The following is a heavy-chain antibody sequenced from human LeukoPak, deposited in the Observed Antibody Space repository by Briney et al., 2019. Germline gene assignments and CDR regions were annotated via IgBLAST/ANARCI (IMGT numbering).Heavy chain of an antibody. V-gene: IGHV4-59*08. J-gene: IGHJ4*02. CDR2: IYYSGST. D-gene: IGHD6-6*01. CDR1: GASISSHY. CDR3: ARLRAACPYCLDH. Sequence: SETLSLTCTVSGASISSHYWSWIRQPPGKGLEWIGYIYYSGSTNYNPSLKSRVTISVDTSKNQFSLKLSSVTAADTAVYYCARLRAACPYCLDHWGQGTLVTDSS.